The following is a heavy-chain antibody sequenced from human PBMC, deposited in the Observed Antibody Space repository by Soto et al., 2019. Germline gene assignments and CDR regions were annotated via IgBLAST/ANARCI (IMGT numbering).Heavy chain of an antibody. D-gene: IGHD1-7*01. CDR3: AREPTGTTYYYYYGMDV. CDR2: ISYDGSNE. Sequence: SLRLSCAASGFTFRDYGMHWVRQAPGKGLEWVAVISYDGSNEYYADSVKGRFTISRDNSKNTLYLQMNSLRAEDTAMYYCAREPTGTTYYYYYGMDVWGQGTTVTVSS. V-gene: IGHV3-30*03. CDR1: GFTFRDYG. J-gene: IGHJ6*02.